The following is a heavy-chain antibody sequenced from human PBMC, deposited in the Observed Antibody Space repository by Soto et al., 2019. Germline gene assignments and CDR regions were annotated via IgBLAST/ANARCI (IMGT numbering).Heavy chain of an antibody. CDR2: ISGSGGST. J-gene: IGHJ5*02. Sequence: PGGSLRLSCAASGFTFSSYAMSWVRQAPGKGLEWVSAISGSGGSTYYADSVKGRFTISRDNSKNTLYLQMNSLRAEDTAVYYCAKGPPMAAAGYNWFDPWGQRTLVTVSS. V-gene: IGHV3-23*01. CDR1: GFTFSSYA. CDR3: AKGPPMAAAGYNWFDP. D-gene: IGHD6-13*01.